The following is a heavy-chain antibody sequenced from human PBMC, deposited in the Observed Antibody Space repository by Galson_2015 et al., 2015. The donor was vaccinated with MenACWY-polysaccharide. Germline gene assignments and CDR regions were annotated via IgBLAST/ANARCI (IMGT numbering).Heavy chain of an antibody. D-gene: IGHD2-2*01. CDR3: ARLGVVVVPAADKLYWFDP. CDR1: GGSISSINYY. V-gene: IGHV4-39*01. Sequence: SEPLSLTCTVSGGSISSINYYWGWIRQPPGKGLQWIGSIYYSGRTYYNPSLKSRITISVDTSKNQFSLQLSSVTAADTAVYYCARLGVVVVPAADKLYWFDPWGQGSLVTVSS. J-gene: IGHJ5*02. CDR2: IYYSGRT.